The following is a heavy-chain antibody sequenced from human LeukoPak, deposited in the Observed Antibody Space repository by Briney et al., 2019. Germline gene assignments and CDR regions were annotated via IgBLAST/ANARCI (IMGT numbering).Heavy chain of an antibody. J-gene: IGHJ6*02. V-gene: IGHV4-59*08. CDR1: GGSITSYY. D-gene: IGHD3-10*01. Sequence: SETLSLTCTVSGGSITSYYWSWIRQPPGKGLEWIGYIFSSGSANYNPSLKSRVTISVDTSKNQFSLKLSSVTAADTAVYSCARHIPGSGSYYNCFRYYYGMDVWGQGTTVTVSS. CDR2: IFSSGSA. CDR3: ARHIPGSGSYYNCFRYYYGMDV.